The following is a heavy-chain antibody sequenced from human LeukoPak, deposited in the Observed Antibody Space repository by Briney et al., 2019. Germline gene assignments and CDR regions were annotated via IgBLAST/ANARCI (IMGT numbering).Heavy chain of an antibody. V-gene: IGHV3-11*01. CDR1: GLTFSDYY. D-gene: IGHD6-13*01. CDR2: ISSSGFTI. J-gene: IGHJ6*03. CDR3: ARDVRARLADGYYMDV. Sequence: PGGSLRLSCAASGLTFSDYYMSWIRQAPGKGLEWVSYISSSGFTIDYADSVKGRFTISRDNAKSSLYLQMNSLRAEDTAVYYCARDVRARLADGYYMDVWGKGTTVTVSS.